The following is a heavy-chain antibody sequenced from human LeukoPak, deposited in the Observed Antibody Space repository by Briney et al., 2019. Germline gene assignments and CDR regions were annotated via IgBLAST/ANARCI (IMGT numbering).Heavy chain of an antibody. CDR1: GFTFSDYE. CDR2: IKNSGRDT. D-gene: IGHD1-26*01. V-gene: IGHV3-48*03. CDR3: TRGGAASYIAD. J-gene: IGHJ4*02. Sequence: PGGSLRLSXAASGFTFSDYEMNWVRQAPRKGLEWVSYIKNSGRDTYYADSVKGRFTISRDNAKNSLYLQMNSLRAEDTALYYCTRGGAASYIADWGQGTLVTVSS.